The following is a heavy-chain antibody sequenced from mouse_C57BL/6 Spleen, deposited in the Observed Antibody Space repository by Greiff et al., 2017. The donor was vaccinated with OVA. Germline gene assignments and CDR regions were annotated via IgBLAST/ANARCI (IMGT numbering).Heavy chain of an antibody. J-gene: IGHJ1*03. CDR3: ARPYGYDGYGYFDV. V-gene: IGHV2-2*01. D-gene: IGHD2-14*01. CDR2: IWSGGST. CDR1: GFSLTSYG. Sequence: VQLQESGPGLVQPSQSLSITCTVSGFSLTSYGVHWVRQSPGKGLEWLGVIWSGGSTDYNAAFISRLSISKDNSKSQVFFKMNSLQADDTALYYCARPYGYDGYGYFDVWGTGTTVTVSS.